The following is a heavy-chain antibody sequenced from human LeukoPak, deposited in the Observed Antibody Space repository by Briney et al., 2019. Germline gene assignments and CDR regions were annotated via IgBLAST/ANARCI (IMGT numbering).Heavy chain of an antibody. J-gene: IGHJ5*02. CDR1: GFTFSSYW. CDR2: INSDGSST. CDR3: AKYSTLLWFGSTGFDP. D-gene: IGHD3-10*01. Sequence: GGSLRLSCAASGFTFSSYWMHWVRQAPGKGLVWVSRINSDGSSTSYADSVKGRFTISRDNAKNTLYLQMNSLRAEDTAVYYCAKYSTLLWFGSTGFDPWGQGTLVTVSS. V-gene: IGHV3-74*01.